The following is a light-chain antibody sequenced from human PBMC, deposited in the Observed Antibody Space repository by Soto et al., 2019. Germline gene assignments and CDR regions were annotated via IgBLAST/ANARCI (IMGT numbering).Light chain of an antibody. V-gene: IGLV2-8*01. J-gene: IGLJ2*01. Sequence: QSALTQPPSASGSPGQSVTISCTGTCSDVGGYNYVSWYQQHPGKAPKLMIYEVSKRPSGVPDRFSGSKSGNTASLTVSGLQAEDEADYYCSSYAGSNGVVFGGGTKLTVL. CDR1: CSDVGGYNY. CDR3: SSYAGSNGVV. CDR2: EVS.